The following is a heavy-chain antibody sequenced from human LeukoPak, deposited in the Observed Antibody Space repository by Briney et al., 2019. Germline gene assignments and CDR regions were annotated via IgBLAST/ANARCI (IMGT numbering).Heavy chain of an antibody. V-gene: IGHV4-4*02. CDR1: GGSISSSNW. D-gene: IGHD1-1*01. Sequence: SGTLSLTCAVSGGSISSSNWWSWVRQPPGQGLGWIGEIYHSGSANYNPSLKSRVTISVDKSKNQFSLRLSSVTAADTAVYYCARVEAATTNPRFDFWGQGTLVTVSS. CDR2: IYHSGSA. J-gene: IGHJ4*02. CDR3: ARVEAATTNPRFDF.